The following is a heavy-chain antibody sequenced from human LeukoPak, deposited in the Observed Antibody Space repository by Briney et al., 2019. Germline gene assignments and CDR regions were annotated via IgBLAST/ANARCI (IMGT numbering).Heavy chain of an antibody. CDR3: ARGPSIAARSDAFDI. CDR1: EFTFTSYE. J-gene: IGHJ3*02. Sequence: GGSLRLSCAASEFTFTSYELNCVRQAPGKGLEWVSYISISGNTISYADSVKGRFTISRDNAKNSLYLQVISLRAEDTAVYYCARGPSIAARSDAFDIWGQGTMVTVSS. V-gene: IGHV3-48*03. CDR2: ISISGNTI. D-gene: IGHD6-6*01.